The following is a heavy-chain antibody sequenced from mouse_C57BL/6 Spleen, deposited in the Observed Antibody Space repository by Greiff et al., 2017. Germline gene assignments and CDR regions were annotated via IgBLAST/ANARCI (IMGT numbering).Heavy chain of an antibody. V-gene: IGHV5-16*01. CDR2: INYDGSST. CDR1: GFTFSDSY. CDR3: ARAQTGRYFDY. Sequence: EVQLVESEGGLVQPGSSMKLSCTASGFTFSDSYMAWVRQVPEKGLEWVANINYDGSSTYYLDSLKSRFIISRDNAKNILYLQMSSLKSEDTATYYCARAQTGRYFDYWGQGTTLTVSS. J-gene: IGHJ2*01.